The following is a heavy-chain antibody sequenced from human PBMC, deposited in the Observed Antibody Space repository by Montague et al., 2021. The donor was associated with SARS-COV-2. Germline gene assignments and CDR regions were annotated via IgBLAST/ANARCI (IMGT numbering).Heavy chain of an antibody. D-gene: IGHD3-10*01. V-gene: IGHV3-20*03. CDR1: GFPFGDYG. CDR3: ARDLEWFGELVDAFDI. CDR2: INWNGGST. Sequence: SRSLSLSASGFPFGDYGMSWVRQAPGKGLEWVSGINWNGGSTGYADSAKGRFTISRDNAKNSLYLQTNSLRAEDTALYYCARDLEWFGELVDAFDIWGQGTMVTVSS. J-gene: IGHJ3*02.